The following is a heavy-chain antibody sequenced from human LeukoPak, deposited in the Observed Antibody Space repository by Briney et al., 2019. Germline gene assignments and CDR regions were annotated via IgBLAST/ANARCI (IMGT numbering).Heavy chain of an antibody. CDR2: IYYSGST. D-gene: IGHD4-11*01. V-gene: IGHV4-39*01. Sequence: SETLSLTCTVSGGSISSSSYYWGWIRQPPGKGLEWIGSIYYSGSTHYNPSLKSRVTISVDTSKNQFSLKLSSVTAADTAVYYCARHPTVALMFDYWGQGTLVTVSS. CDR1: GGSISSSSYY. J-gene: IGHJ4*02. CDR3: ARHPTVALMFDY.